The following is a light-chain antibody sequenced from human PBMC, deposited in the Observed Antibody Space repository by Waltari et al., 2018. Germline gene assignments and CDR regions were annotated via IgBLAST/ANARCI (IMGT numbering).Light chain of an antibody. CDR3: HVWDTKTDHVV. CDR1: AIGTRS. CDR2: DDS. V-gene: IGLV3-21*03. Sequence: SYVLTQPPSVSVAPGKTARIPCGGNAIGTRSVPWYQQQPGQAPVLVVFDDSDRPSGIPERFSGSNSANTATLTISRVEAGDEADYYCHVWDTKTDHVVFGGGTKLTVL. J-gene: IGLJ2*01.